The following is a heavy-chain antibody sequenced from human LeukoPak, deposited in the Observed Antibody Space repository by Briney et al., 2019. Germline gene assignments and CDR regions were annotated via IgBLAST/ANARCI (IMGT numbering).Heavy chain of an antibody. V-gene: IGHV3-48*01. Sequence: GGSLRLSCTASGFPFIEYSMNWVRQAPGKGLEWISYIGIESGNTRYADSVRGRFTISADKAKNSLYLQMNSLRVEDTAVYYCARDHNYAFDNWGQGTLVSVAS. CDR2: IGIESGNT. CDR3: ARDHNYAFDN. CDR1: GFPFIEYS. J-gene: IGHJ4*02. D-gene: IGHD1-1*01.